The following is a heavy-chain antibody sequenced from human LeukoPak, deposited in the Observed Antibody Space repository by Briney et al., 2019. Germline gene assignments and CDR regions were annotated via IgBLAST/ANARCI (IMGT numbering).Heavy chain of an antibody. D-gene: IGHD4-17*01. CDR1: GLTFSSYW. CDR2: IKHDGSEM. V-gene: IGHV3-7*01. Sequence: GGSLRLSCVVSGLTFSSYWMTWVRQAPGKGLEWVANIKHDGSEMYYVESVKGRFTVSRDNARNSLYLQMNSLRAEDTAVYYCARATVTPLSDYWGQGILVTVSS. J-gene: IGHJ4*02. CDR3: ARATVTPLSDY.